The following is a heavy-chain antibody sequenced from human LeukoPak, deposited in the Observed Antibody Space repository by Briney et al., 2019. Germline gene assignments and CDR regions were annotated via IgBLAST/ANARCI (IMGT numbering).Heavy chain of an antibody. CDR1: GGSFSGYY. D-gene: IGHD2-15*01. V-gene: IGHV4-34*01. CDR2: INHSGST. J-gene: IGHJ5*02. Sequence: SETLSLTCAVYGGSFSGYYWSWIRQPPGKGLEWIGEINHSGSTNYNPSLKSRVTISVDTSKNQFSLKLSSVTAADTAVYCCARSENVVREGNWFDPWGQGTLVTVSS. CDR3: ARSENVVREGNWFDP.